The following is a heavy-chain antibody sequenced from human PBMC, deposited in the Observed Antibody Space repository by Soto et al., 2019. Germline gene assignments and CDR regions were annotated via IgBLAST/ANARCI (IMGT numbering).Heavy chain of an antibody. D-gene: IGHD2-15*01. Sequence: SETLSLTCAVFGESFSGDYWTWIRRPPGKGLEWVGEILHSGSANYNPSLESRVTMSVDTSKNQFSLKLSSVTAADTAVYYCARGRYCNGGSCRFDPWGQGTLVTVSS. CDR2: ILHSGSA. CDR1: GESFSGDY. V-gene: IGHV4-34*01. CDR3: ARGRYCNGGSCRFDP. J-gene: IGHJ5*02.